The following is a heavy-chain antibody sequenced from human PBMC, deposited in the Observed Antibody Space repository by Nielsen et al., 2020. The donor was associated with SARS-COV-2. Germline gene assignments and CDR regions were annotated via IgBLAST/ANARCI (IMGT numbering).Heavy chain of an antibody. D-gene: IGHD2-2*01. CDR3: VRLGVPAGNWYFDP. CDR1: GFTFSSYW. V-gene: IGHV3-74*01. CDR2: INSDGSGT. J-gene: IGHJ2*01. Sequence: GSLKISCAASGFTFSSYWMHWVRQAPGKGLVWVSRINSDGSGTVYADSVKGRFTISRDNAKNTLYLQMNSLRAEDTAVYYCVRLGVPAGNWYFDPWGRGTLVTVSS.